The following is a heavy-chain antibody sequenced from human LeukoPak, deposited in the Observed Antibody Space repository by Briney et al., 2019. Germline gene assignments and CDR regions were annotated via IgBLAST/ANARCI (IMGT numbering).Heavy chain of an antibody. D-gene: IGHD6-19*01. Sequence: GGSLRLSCAASGFTFNSYSMNWVRQAPGKGLEWVSYISTSSSTIYYADSVKGRFTISRGSAKNSLYLQVNSLRAEDTAVYYCAREEIAVAGLDYWGQGTLVTVSS. CDR3: AREEIAVAGLDY. V-gene: IGHV3-48*01. J-gene: IGHJ4*02. CDR2: ISTSSSTI. CDR1: GFTFNSYS.